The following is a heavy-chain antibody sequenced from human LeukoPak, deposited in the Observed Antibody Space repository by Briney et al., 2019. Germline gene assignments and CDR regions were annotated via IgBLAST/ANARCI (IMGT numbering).Heavy chain of an antibody. V-gene: IGHV3-23*01. J-gene: IGHJ4*02. D-gene: IGHD5-18*01. CDR3: AKTYSYGHGIPSLGFDY. Sequence: GGSLRLSCAASGFTFSSYAMSWVRQAPGKGLEWVSAISGSGGSTYYADSVKGRLTISRDNSKNTLYLQMNSLRAEDTAVYYCAKTYSYGHGIPSLGFDYWGQGTLVTVSS. CDR2: ISGSGGST. CDR1: GFTFSSYA.